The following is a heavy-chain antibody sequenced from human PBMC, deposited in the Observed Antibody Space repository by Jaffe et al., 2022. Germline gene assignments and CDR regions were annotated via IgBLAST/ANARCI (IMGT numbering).Heavy chain of an antibody. CDR3: AKDKGFGVLTPIDY. CDR1: GFTFSSYA. J-gene: IGHJ4*02. V-gene: IGHV3-23*01. Sequence: EVQLLESGGGLVQPGGSLRLSCAVSGFTFSSYAMSWVRQAPGKGLEWVSSISGSGGVTYYADSVKGRFTNSRDNSKNMVYLQMNSLKAEDTALYYCAKDKGFGVLTPIDYWGQGTLVTVSS. D-gene: IGHD3-3*01. CDR2: ISGSGGVT.